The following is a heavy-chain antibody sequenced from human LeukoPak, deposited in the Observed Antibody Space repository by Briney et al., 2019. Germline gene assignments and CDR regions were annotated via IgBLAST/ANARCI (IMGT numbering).Heavy chain of an antibody. V-gene: IGHV1-69*06. CDR3: ARRPYYYGSGSYEGALDI. CDR1: GGTFSSYA. J-gene: IGHJ3*02. CDR2: IIPIFGTA. D-gene: IGHD3-10*01. Sequence: SVKVSCKASGGTFSSYAISWVRQAPGQGLDWMGGIIPIFGTANYAQSFQGRVTITADKSMSTAYMELSSLRSEDTAVYHCARRPYYYGSGSYEGALDIWGQGTMVIVSS.